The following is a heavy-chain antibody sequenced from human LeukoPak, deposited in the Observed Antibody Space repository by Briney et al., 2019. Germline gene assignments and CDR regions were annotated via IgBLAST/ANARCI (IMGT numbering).Heavy chain of an antibody. CDR2: IRTKSDGETV. CDR3: ATPALGRRLYYYDY. J-gene: IGHJ4*02. Sequence: GGSLRLSCAASGFTFSSACLSWVRQAPGKGLEWVGRIRTKSDGETVDYAAPVKGRFTISRDDSKNTLFLQMNSLKTEDTAVYYCATPALGRRLYYYDYWGQGALVTVSP. D-gene: IGHD3-16*01. V-gene: IGHV3-15*07. CDR1: GFTFSSAC.